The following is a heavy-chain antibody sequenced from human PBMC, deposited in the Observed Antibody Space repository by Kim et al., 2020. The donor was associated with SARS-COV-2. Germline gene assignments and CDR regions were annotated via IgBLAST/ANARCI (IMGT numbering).Heavy chain of an antibody. J-gene: IGHJ4*02. CDR1: GFIFDNYA. CDR3: ARDMGPYYGSGSYLEY. Sequence: GGSLRLSCAASGFIFDNYALHWVRQAPGKGLEWVSGIGWNSDNTAYADSVTGRFTISRDNAKNSLYLQMNSLKTEDTALYYCARDMGPYYGSGSYLEYWGQGTLVAVSS. CDR2: IGWNSDNT. D-gene: IGHD3-10*01. V-gene: IGHV3-9*01.